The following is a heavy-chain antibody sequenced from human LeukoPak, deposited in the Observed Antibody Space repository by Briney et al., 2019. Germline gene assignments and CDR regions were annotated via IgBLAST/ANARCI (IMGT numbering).Heavy chain of an antibody. CDR3: ARGVSSWYYAYFQH. Sequence: GGSLRLSCAASGFTFSSYGMHWVRQAPGKGLEWVAFIRYDGSNKYYADSVKGRFTISRDNSKNTLYLQMNSLRAEDTAVYYCARGVSSWYYAYFQHWGQGTLVTVSS. V-gene: IGHV3-30*02. CDR2: IRYDGSNK. D-gene: IGHD6-13*01. J-gene: IGHJ1*01. CDR1: GFTFSSYG.